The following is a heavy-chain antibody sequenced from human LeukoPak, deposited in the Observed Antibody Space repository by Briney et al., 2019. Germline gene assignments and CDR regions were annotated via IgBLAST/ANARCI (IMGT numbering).Heavy chain of an antibody. Sequence: PSETLSLTCTVSGYSISSGYYWGWIRQPPGKGREWMGSIYHSGSTYYNPSLKSRVTISVDTSKNQFSLKLSSVTAADTAVYYCASNTAMVLYYFDYWGQGTLVTVSS. CDR2: IYHSGST. D-gene: IGHD5-18*01. J-gene: IGHJ4*02. V-gene: IGHV4-38-2*02. CDR3: ASNTAMVLYYFDY. CDR1: GYSISSGYY.